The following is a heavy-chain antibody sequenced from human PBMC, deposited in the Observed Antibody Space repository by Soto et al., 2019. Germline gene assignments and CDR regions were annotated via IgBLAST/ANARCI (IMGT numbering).Heavy chain of an antibody. Sequence: PGGSLRLSCATSGFTFSRCDMNWVRQAPGKGLEWVSFISSSASCMYYADSVKGRFTISRDNSKKSLYLQMNSLRADDTAVYYCARECVDTVTSITIPFDYWGQGALVTVSS. J-gene: IGHJ4*02. CDR2: ISSSASCM. CDR1: GFTFSRCD. V-gene: IGHV3-21*01. D-gene: IGHD5-12*01. CDR3: ARECVDTVTSITIPFDY.